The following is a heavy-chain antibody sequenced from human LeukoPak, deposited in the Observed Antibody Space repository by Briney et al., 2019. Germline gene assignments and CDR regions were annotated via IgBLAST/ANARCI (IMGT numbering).Heavy chain of an antibody. CDR3: ARSDLGTITAGPFNY. CDR1: GYTFTNHY. D-gene: IGHD5-24*01. CDR2: MNPSDGRA. Sequence: GASVKVSCKASGYTFTNHYIHWVRQAPGRGLEWMGIMNPSDGRATYAQKFHGRVTMTRDTTTSTVYMELSSLRSEDTAIYFCARSDLGTITAGPFNYWGQGTLVAVSS. J-gene: IGHJ4*02. V-gene: IGHV1-46*01.